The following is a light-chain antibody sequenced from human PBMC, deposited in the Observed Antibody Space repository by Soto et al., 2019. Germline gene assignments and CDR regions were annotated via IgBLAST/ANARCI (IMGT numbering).Light chain of an antibody. CDR2: DAS. J-gene: IGKJ5*01. V-gene: IGKV1-5*01. CDR1: QSISSW. CDR3: QQYNGYSIT. Sequence: HMTPSPSTPPPPLVDRLPNTCRASQSISSWLAWYQQKPGKAPKFLIYDASSLQSGVPSRFSGSGSGTEFTLTISSLQPDDFATYYCQQYNGYSITFGQGTRLEI.